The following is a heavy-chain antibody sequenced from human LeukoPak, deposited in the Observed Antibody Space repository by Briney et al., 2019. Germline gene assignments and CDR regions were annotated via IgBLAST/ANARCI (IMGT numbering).Heavy chain of an antibody. CDR3: AKDPDPPEYGSGFDY. CDR2: LSSDGRDK. Sequence: PGRSLRLSCAASGFTFSNYGMHWVRQAPGKGLEWVAVLSSDGRDKYYADSVKGRFTISRDNSKNTLYLQMNSLRAEDTAVYYCAKDPDPPEYGSGFDYWGQGTLVTVSS. CDR1: GFTFSNYG. J-gene: IGHJ4*02. D-gene: IGHD3-10*01. V-gene: IGHV3-30*18.